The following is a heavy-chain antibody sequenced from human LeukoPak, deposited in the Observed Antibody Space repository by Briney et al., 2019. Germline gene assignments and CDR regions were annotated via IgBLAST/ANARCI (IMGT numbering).Heavy chain of an antibody. V-gene: IGHV3-23*01. CDR3: AKVMKGSERLTMVRGVIIKTAGLYYMDV. Sequence: AGGSVRLSCAASGFTLSSYAMSWVRQAPGKGLEWVSSISASGGSTNYADSVKGRFTISRDNSKNTVYLQMNRLRAEDTAVYYCAKVMKGSERLTMVRGVIIKTAGLYYMDVWGKGTTVTVSS. J-gene: IGHJ6*03. CDR1: GFTLSSYA. D-gene: IGHD3-10*01. CDR2: ISASGGST.